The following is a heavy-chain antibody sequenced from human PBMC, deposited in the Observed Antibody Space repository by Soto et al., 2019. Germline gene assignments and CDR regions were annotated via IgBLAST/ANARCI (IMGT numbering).Heavy chain of an antibody. CDR3: AREQMTTVTTVIDY. D-gene: IGHD4-17*01. V-gene: IGHV4-39*01. J-gene: IGHJ4*02. CDR2: IFYSGST. Sequence: QLQLQESGPGLVKPSETLSLTCTVSGGSISSSSYYWGWIRQPPGKGLEWIGSIFYSGSTYYNPSLKSRVTISVDTSKNEFSLKLRSVTAADTAVYYCAREQMTTVTTVIDYWGQGTLVTVSS. CDR1: GGSISSSSYY.